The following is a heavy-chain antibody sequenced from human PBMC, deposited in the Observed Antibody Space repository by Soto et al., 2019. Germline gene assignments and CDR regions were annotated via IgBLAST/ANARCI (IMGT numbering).Heavy chain of an antibody. Sequence: PSETLSLTCTVSGGSISSYYWSWIRQPPGKGLEWIGYIYYSGSTNYNPSLKSRVTISVDTSKNQFSLKLSSVTAADTAVYYCARASGSYYQNWFDPWGQGTLVTVSS. D-gene: IGHD1-26*01. CDR3: ARASGSYYQNWFDP. V-gene: IGHV4-59*01. CDR2: IYYSGST. CDR1: GGSISSYY. J-gene: IGHJ5*02.